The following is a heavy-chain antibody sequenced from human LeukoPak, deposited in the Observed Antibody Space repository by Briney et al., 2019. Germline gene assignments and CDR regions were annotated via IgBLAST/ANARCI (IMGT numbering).Heavy chain of an antibody. D-gene: IGHD4/OR15-4a*01. CDR1: GGSISSSSYY. V-gene: IGHV4-39*01. J-gene: IGHJ6*03. CDR3: ASDPQVLSYYYYYMDV. CDR2: IYYSGST. Sequence: SETQSLTCTVSGGSISSSSYYWGWIRQPPGKGLEWIGSIYYSGSTYYNPSLKSRVTISVDTSKNQFSLKLSSVTAADTAVYYCASDPQVLSYYYYYMDVWGKGTTVTISS.